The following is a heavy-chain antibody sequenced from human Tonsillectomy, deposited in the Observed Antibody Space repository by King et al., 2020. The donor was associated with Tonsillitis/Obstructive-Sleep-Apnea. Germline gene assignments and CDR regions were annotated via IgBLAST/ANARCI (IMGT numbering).Heavy chain of an antibody. CDR1: GFTFSSYA. V-gene: IGHV3-23*04. CDR3: AKDTYYYDSSGYCKIDY. Sequence: EKQLVQSGGGLVQPGGSLRLSCAASGFTFSSYAMSWVRQAPGKGLEWVSAISGSGGSTYYADSVKGRFTISRDNSKNTLYLQMNSLRAEDTAVYYCAKDTYYYDSSGYCKIDYWGQRTLVTVSS. D-gene: IGHD3-22*01. CDR2: ISGSGGST. J-gene: IGHJ4*02.